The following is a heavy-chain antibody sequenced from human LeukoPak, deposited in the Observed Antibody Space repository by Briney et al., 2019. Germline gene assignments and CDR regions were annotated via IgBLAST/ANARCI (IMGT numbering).Heavy chain of an antibody. CDR2: ISYDGSNK. CDR3: ARDSYYYGSGSYYSD. D-gene: IGHD3-10*01. J-gene: IGHJ4*02. CDR1: GFTFSDHS. V-gene: IGHV3-30*03. Sequence: GGSLRLSCAASGFTFSDHSMNWVRQAPGKGLEWVAVISYDGSNKYYADSVKGRFTISRDNSKNTPYLQMNSLRAEDTAVYYCARDSYYYGSGSYYSDWGQGTLVTVSS.